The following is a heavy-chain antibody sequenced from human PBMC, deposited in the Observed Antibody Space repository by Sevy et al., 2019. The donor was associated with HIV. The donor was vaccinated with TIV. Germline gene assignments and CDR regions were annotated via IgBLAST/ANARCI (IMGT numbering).Heavy chain of an antibody. CDR2: IYFTGNT. J-gene: IGHJ4*02. Sequence: SETLSLTCSVSGGSISSYFWTWVRQSPGKGLEWIGNIYFTGNTDYSPSLKSRVTLSLDTSKSQFSLTLKSVTAADTAIYFCARDSTTRPRVLDYWRQGTLVTSPQ. CDR1: GGSISSYF. V-gene: IGHV4-59*01. D-gene: IGHD1-1*01. CDR3: ARDSTTRPRVLDY.